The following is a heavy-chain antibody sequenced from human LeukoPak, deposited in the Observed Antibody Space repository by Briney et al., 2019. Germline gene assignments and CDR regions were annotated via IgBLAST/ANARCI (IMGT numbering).Heavy chain of an antibody. V-gene: IGHV3-30*02. D-gene: IGHD1-26*01. CDR2: IRYDGSNK. J-gene: IGHJ4*02. CDR3: AKDGGEWEPYYFDY. Sequence: PGGSLRLSCAASGFTFSSYAMSWVRQAPGKGLEWVALIRYDGSNKYYADSVKGRFTISRDNSKNTLYLQMNSLRAEDTAVYYCAKDGGEWEPYYFDYWGQGTPVTVSS. CDR1: GFTFSSYA.